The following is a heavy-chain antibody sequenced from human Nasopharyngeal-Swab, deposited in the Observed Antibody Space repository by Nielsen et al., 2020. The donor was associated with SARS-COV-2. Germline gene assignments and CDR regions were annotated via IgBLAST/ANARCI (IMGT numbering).Heavy chain of an antibody. V-gene: IGHV3-30*04. J-gene: IGHJ3*02. CDR2: ISYDGSNK. CDR3: AREGDIVVVQDAFDI. CDR1: GFTFGSYA. D-gene: IGHD2-2*01. Sequence: GESLKISCAASGFTFGSYAMHWVRQAPGKGLEWVAVISYDGSNKYYADSVKGRFTISRDNSKNTLYLQMNSLRAEDTAVYYCAREGDIVVVQDAFDIWGQGTMVTVSS.